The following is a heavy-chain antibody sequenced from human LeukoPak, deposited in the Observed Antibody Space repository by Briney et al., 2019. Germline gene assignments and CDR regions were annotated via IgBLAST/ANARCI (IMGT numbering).Heavy chain of an antibody. Sequence: SETLSLTCTVSGGSISSGGNYWSWIRQHPGKGLEWIAYVHYSGSTNYNPSLKSRVTMSVDTPKNQFSLKLSSVTAADTAVYYCARSGVGVYSGSYYRDAFDIWGQGTMVTVSS. CDR2: VHYSGST. D-gene: IGHD1-26*01. CDR1: GGSISSGGNY. J-gene: IGHJ3*02. CDR3: ARSGVGVYSGSYYRDAFDI. V-gene: IGHV4-61*08.